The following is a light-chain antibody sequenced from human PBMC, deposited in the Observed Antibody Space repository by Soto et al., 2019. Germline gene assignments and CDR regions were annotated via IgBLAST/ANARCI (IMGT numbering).Light chain of an antibody. CDR2: DVS. V-gene: IGLV2-14*01. CDR1: SSDVGAYKY. CDR3: NSYTTSSTYV. Sequence: QSALTQPASVSGSPGQSITISCTGTSSDVGAYKYVSWYQQHPDKAPKLMIYDVSNPPSGVSNRFSGSKSGNTASLTISGLQAEDEADYYCNSYTTSSTYVFGTGTQLTVL. J-gene: IGLJ1*01.